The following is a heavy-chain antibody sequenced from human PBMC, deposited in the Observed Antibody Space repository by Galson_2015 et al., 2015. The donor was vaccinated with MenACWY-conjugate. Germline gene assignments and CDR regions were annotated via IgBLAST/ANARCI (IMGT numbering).Heavy chain of an antibody. Sequence: SVKVSCKASGYSVTSHYIHWVRQAPGQGLEWMGLINPNGGITIYAQKFQGRVTVARDTSTSTVFLELSSLTSDDTAVYYCARDATSYCSREPCHSSYAFDVWGQGTMVTVSS. V-gene: IGHV1-46*01. CDR2: INPNGGIT. CDR1: GYSVTSHY. CDR3: ARDATSYCSREPCHSSYAFDV. J-gene: IGHJ3*01. D-gene: IGHD2-15*01.